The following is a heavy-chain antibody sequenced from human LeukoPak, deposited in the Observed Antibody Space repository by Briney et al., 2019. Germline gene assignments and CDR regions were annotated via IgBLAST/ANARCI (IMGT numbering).Heavy chain of an antibody. Sequence: ASVKVSCKASGYTFTGYYMHWVRQAPGQGLEWMGWINPNSGNTGYAQKFQGRVTITRNTSISTAYMELSSLRSEDTAVYYCARGRSRYYYMDVWGKGTTVTVSS. CDR3: ARGRSRYYYMDV. J-gene: IGHJ6*03. CDR1: GYTFTGYY. CDR2: INPNSGNT. V-gene: IGHV1-8*03.